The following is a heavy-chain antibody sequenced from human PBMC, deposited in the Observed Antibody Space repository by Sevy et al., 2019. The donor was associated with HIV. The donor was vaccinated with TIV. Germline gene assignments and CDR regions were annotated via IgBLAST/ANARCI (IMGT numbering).Heavy chain of an antibody. CDR2: FNPGNGDT. J-gene: IGHJ4*02. CDR3: ARGLKTPMVTGKGLDY. D-gene: IGHD5-18*01. Sequence: ASVKVSCKASGYTFTHYPIHWVRQAPGQGLEWVGWFNPGNGDTKSSQKLQGRVTITTDTSANTAYMELSSLRSEDTAVYYCARGLKTPMVTGKGLDYWGQGTLVTVSS. CDR1: GYTFTHYP. V-gene: IGHV1-3*01.